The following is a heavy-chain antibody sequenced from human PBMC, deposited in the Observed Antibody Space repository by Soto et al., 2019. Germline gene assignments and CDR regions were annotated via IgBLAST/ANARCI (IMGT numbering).Heavy chain of an antibody. CDR3: ARIPRSYDYIWGSYRYYFDY. Sequence: QVTLKESGPVLVKPTETLTLTCTVSGFSLSNARMGVSWIRQPPGKALEWLAHSFSNDEKSYSTSLKSRLTISKDTSKSQVVLTMTNMDPVDTATYYCARIPRSYDYIWGSYRYYFDYWGQGTLVTVSS. CDR2: SFSNDEK. J-gene: IGHJ4*02. V-gene: IGHV2-26*01. CDR1: GFSLSNARMG. D-gene: IGHD3-16*02.